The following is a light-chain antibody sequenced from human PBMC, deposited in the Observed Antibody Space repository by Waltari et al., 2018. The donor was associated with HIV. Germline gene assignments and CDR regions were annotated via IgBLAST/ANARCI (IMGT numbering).Light chain of an antibody. V-gene: IGLV2-14*01. J-gene: IGLJ2*01. CDR2: EVS. CDR1: SSDVGGYNY. Sequence: QSALTQPASVSGSPGQSITISCTGTSSDVGGYNYVSWYQQHPGKAPKLMIYEVSNRPSGVSDRFSVSKSGNTASLTISGLQAEDEADYYCSSYTSSSTPVVFGGGTNLTVL. CDR3: SSYTSSSTPVV.